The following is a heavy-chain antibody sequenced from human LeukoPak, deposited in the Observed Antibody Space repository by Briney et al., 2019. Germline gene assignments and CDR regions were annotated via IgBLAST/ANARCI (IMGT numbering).Heavy chain of an antibody. D-gene: IGHD6-13*01. CDR1: GFTFSSYG. J-gene: IGHJ5*02. V-gene: IGHV3-30*03. CDR2: ISYDGSNK. Sequence: GGSLRLSCAASGFTFSSYGMHWVRQAPGKGLEWVAVISYDGSNKYYADSVKGRFTISRDNSKNTLYLQMNSLRAEDTAVYYCARDSSSWSALKFDPWGQGTLVTVSS. CDR3: ARDSSSWSALKFDP.